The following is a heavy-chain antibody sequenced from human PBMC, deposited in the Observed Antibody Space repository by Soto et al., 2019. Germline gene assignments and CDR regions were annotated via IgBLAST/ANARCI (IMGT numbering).Heavy chain of an antibody. D-gene: IGHD3-10*01. V-gene: IGHV1-18*01. CDR2: ISAYNGNT. Sequence: ASVKVSCKASGYTFTSYGISWVRQAPGQGLEWMGWISAYNGNTNYAQKLQGRVTMTTDTSTSTAYMELRSLRSDDTAVYYCARFLRFYYGAGSYYTPIPFDYGGKEPLVTVP. J-gene: IGHJ4*02. CDR3: ARFLRFYYGAGSYYTPIPFDY. CDR1: GYTFTSYG.